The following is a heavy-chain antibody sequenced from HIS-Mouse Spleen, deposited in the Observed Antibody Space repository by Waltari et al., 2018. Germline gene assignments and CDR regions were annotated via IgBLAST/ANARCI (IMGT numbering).Heavy chain of an antibody. J-gene: IGHJ2*01. V-gene: IGHV4-39*07. CDR2: IYYSGST. Sequence: QLQLQESGPGLVTPSETLSLTCTVSGGSISSISYYCGWIRQPPGKGLEWIGSIYYSGSTYYNPSLKSRVTISVDTSKNQFSLKLSSVTAADTAVYYCAREIPYSSSWYDWYFDLWGRGTLVTVSS. CDR3: AREIPYSSSWYDWYFDL. D-gene: IGHD6-13*01. CDR1: GGSISSISYY.